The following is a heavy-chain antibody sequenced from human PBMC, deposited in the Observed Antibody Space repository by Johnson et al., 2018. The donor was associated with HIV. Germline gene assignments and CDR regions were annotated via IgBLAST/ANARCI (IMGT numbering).Heavy chain of an antibody. CDR1: GFTFSSYA. V-gene: IGHV3-23*04. Sequence: VQLVESGGGLVQPGGSLRLSCAASGFTFSSYAMSWVRQAPGKGLEWVSAISGSGGSTYYADSVKGRFTISRDNSKNTMYLQMNSLRTEDTAVYSCARARWEEPIRVAFDIWGQGTMVTVSS. D-gene: IGHD1-14*01. J-gene: IGHJ3*02. CDR3: ARARWEEPIRVAFDI. CDR2: ISGSGGST.